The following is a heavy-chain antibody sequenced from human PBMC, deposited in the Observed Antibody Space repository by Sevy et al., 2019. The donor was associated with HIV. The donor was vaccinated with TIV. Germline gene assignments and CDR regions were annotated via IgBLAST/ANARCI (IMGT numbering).Heavy chain of an antibody. CDR3: AKDAPSRFDY. J-gene: IGHJ4*02. CDR1: GFTFRNYD. CDR2: IRYDGSHK. V-gene: IGHV3-30*02. Sequence: GGSLRLSCAASGFTFRNYDMHWVRQAPGKGLEWISFIRYDGSHKSYAKSVKGRFTISRDNSKNTLDLHMNSLRPEDTAVYFCAKDAPSRFDYWGQGVLVTVSS.